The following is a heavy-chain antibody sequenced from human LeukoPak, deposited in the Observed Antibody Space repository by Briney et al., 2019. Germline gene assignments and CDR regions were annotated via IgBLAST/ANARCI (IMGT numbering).Heavy chain of an antibody. V-gene: IGHV4-34*01. J-gene: IGHJ5*02. D-gene: IGHD5-18*01. CDR1: GGSFSGYY. CDR3: ARDTSDP. Sequence: SETLSLTCAVYGGSFSGYYWSWIRQPPGKGLEWIGEINHSGSANYNPSLRSRVTISVDTSKNQFSLSLTSVTAADTAIYYCARDTSDPWGQGTLVTVSS. CDR2: INHSGSA.